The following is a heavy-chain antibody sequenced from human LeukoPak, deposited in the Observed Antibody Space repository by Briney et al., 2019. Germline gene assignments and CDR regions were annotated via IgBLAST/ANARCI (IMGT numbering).Heavy chain of an antibody. CDR3: ARPQSFTMARGWFDP. CDR2: IYYSGGT. Sequence: SETLSLTCTVSGGSISSCSYYWGWIRQPPGKGLEWIGSIYYSGGTYYNPSLKSRVTISVDTSKNQFSLKLSSVTAADTAVYYCARPQSFTMARGWFDPWGQGTLVTVSS. J-gene: IGHJ5*02. CDR1: GGSISSCSYY. V-gene: IGHV4-39*01. D-gene: IGHD3-10*01.